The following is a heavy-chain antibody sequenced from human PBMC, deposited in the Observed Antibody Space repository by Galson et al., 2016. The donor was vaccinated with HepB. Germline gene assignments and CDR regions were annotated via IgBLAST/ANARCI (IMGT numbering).Heavy chain of an antibody. CDR2: IHSSGST. Sequence: LSLTCTVSGGSINSDYWSWIRQPPGKGLEWIGCIHSSGSTKYDPSPKGRVTISIDTSKSEFSLRLRSVTAADTAVYYCARLRGYSRAWWRIDHWGRGTLASVSS. D-gene: IGHD6-19*01. V-gene: IGHV4-4*09. CDR3: ARLRGYSRAWWRIDH. CDR1: GGSINSDY. J-gene: IGHJ5*02.